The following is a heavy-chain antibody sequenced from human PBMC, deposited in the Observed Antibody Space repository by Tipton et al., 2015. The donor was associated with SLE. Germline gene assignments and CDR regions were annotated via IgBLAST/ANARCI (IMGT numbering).Heavy chain of an antibody. V-gene: IGHV4-59*08. D-gene: IGHD1-26*01. CDR2: IYNSGST. CDR1: GGSISSYY. J-gene: IGHJ4*02. CDR3: ARREASYYFDY. Sequence: TLSLTCTVSGGSISSYYWSWIRQPPGKGLEWIGYIYNSGSTNYNPSLKSRVTISVDTSKNQFSLKLSSVTAADTAVYYCARREASYYFDYWGQGTLVTVSS.